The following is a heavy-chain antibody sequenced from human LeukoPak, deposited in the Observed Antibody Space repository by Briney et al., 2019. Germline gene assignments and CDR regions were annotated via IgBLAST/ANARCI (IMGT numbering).Heavy chain of an antibody. J-gene: IGHJ5*02. CDR1: GGSFSGYY. CDR2: INHSGST. Sequence: SETLSLTCAVYGGSFSGYYWSWLRQPPGKGLEWIGEINHSGSTNYKPPLKSRVTMSVDTTKNQFSLKVTSVTAADTAVYYCAKRVVVGSIPPKGWFDRWGQGTLVTVSS. D-gene: IGHD2-15*01. V-gene: IGHV4-34*01. CDR3: AKRVVVGSIPPKGWFDR.